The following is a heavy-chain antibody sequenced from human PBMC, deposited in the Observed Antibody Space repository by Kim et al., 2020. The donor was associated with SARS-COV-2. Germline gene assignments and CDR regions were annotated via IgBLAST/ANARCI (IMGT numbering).Heavy chain of an antibody. D-gene: IGHD3-22*01. CDR3: ATSYYYDSSGYYPFDY. V-gene: IGHV1-3*01. CDR1: GYTFTSYA. J-gene: IGHJ4*02. Sequence: ASVKVSCKASGYTFTSYAMHWVRQAPGQRLEWMGWINAGNGNTKYSQKFQGRVTITRDTSASTAYMELSSLRSEDTAVYYCATSYYYDSSGYYPFDYWGQGTLVTVSS. CDR2: INAGNGNT.